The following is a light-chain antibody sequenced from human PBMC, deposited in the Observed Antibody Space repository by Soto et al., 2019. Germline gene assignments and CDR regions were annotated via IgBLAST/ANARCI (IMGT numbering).Light chain of an antibody. J-gene: IGKJ4*01. CDR3: LKDYNYPLT. CDR2: AAS. CDR1: QGIRND. Sequence: AIQMTQSPSSLSASVGDRVPITCRASQGIRNDLGWYQQKPGKAPKLPIYAASSLQSGIPSRFSGSGSGTDFTLTISSLQPEDFATYYCLKDYNYPLTFGGGTKVDI. V-gene: IGKV1-6*01.